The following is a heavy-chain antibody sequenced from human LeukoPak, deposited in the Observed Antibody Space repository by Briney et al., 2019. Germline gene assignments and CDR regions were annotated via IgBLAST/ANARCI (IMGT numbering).Heavy chain of an antibody. CDR3: ARTPPRYFN. D-gene: IGHD1-26*01. CDR2: IQQDGSEK. J-gene: IGHJ4*02. V-gene: IGHV3-7*05. CDR1: GFTFSSYW. Sequence: GGSLRLSCAASGFTFSSYWIIWGRQAAGEGLEWVANIQQDGSEKYYVDSVKGRFTISRDNAKNSLYLQMNSLRAEHTAVYYCARTPPRYFNWGQGTLVTVSS.